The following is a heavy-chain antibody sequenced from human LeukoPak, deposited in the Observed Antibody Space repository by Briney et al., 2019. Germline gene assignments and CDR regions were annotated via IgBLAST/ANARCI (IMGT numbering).Heavy chain of an antibody. J-gene: IGHJ4*02. D-gene: IGHD1-20*01. CDR1: GFTFSHYA. CDR3: AKPKDNSLYCFDY. CDR2: ISGSGGST. Sequence: GGSLRLSCAASGFTFSHYAMTWVRQAPGKGLEWVSTISGSGGSTYYADSVKGRFTISRDNSKNTLYLQMSSLRAEDTAVYYCAKPKDNSLYCFDYWGQGTLVTVSS. V-gene: IGHV3-23*01.